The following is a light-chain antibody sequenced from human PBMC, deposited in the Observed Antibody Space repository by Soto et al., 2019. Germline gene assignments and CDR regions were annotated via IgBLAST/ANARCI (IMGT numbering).Light chain of an antibody. CDR1: EILYNF. CDR3: QHRTKWPLT. Sequence: EIVMTQSPATLSVSPGERATLSCRASEILYNFLAWYQHRPGQVPRLLISDAFNRAPGVPARFNGSGSGTDFTLTISSLEPEDFAVYYCQHRTKWPLTFGGGTKVDI. V-gene: IGKV3-11*01. J-gene: IGKJ4*01. CDR2: DAF.